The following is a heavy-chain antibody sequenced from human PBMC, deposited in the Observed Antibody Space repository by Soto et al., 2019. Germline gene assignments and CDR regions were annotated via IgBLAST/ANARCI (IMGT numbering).Heavy chain of an antibody. J-gene: IGHJ5*02. V-gene: IGHV3-33*01. CDR1: GFTFSSYG. Sequence: QVQLVESGGGVDQPGRSLRLSCAASGFTFSSYGMHWVRQAPGKGLEWVAVIWYDGSNKYYADSVKGRFTISRDNSKNTLYLQMNSLRAEDTALYYCARGQWLVMGWFDPWGQGTLVTVSS. D-gene: IGHD6-19*01. CDR2: IWYDGSNK. CDR3: ARGQWLVMGWFDP.